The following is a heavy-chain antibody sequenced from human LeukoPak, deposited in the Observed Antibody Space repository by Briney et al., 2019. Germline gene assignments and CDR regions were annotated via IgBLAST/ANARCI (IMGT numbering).Heavy chain of an antibody. CDR3: AELGITMIGGV. J-gene: IGHJ6*04. V-gene: IGHV3-48*03. Sequence: GGSLRLSCVASGFTFSSYEMNWVRQAPGKGLEWVSYISSSGSTIYYADSVKGRFTISRDDAKNSLYLQMNSLRAEDTAVYYCAELGITMIGGVWGKGTTVTISS. CDR2: ISSSGSTI. CDR1: GFTFSSYE. D-gene: IGHD3-10*02.